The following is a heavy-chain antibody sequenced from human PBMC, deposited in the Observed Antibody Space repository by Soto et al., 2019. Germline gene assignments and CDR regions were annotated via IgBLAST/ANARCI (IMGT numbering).Heavy chain of an antibody. J-gene: IGHJ5*02. CDR2: IYYSGST. V-gene: IGHV4-61*01. Sequence: SETLSLTCTVSGGSVSSGSYYWNWIRQPPGKGLEWIGYIYYSGSTYYNPSLKSRVTISVDRSKNQFSLKLSSVTAADTAVYYCARGRPIRFDPWGQGTLVTVS. CDR1: GGSVSSGSYY. CDR3: ARGRPIRFDP.